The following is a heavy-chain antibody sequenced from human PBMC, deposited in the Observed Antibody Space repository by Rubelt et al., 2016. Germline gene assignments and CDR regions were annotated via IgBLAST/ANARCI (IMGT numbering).Heavy chain of an antibody. CDR2: IKSKTDGGTT. V-gene: IGHV3-15*07. Sequence: EVQLVESGGGLVKPGGSLRLSCAASSFSFNNAWMNWVRQAPGKGLEWVGRIKSKTDGGTTDYAAPVKGRFTISRDESKNRLYLQMNSLNTEDTAVYYCATDLSGYGWIHHWGQGTLVTVS. D-gene: IGHD2-15*01. CDR1: SFSFNNAW. J-gene: IGHJ1*01. CDR3: ATDLSGYGWIHH.